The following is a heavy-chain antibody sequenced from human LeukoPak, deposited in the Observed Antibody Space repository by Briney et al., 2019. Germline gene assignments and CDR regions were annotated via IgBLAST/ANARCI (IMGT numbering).Heavy chain of an antibody. CDR1: GFTVSSNY. CDR2: IFSGGST. V-gene: IGHV3-53*01. CDR3: ARGRPYYYDSSGYYPYDAFDI. Sequence: GSLRLSCGASGFTVSSNYMSWVRQAPGKGLGLGSVIFSGGSTYYADSVKGRFTISRDNSKNTLYLQMNSLRAEDTAVYYCARGRPYYYDSSGYYPYDAFDIWGQGTTVTVSS. D-gene: IGHD3-22*01. J-gene: IGHJ3*02.